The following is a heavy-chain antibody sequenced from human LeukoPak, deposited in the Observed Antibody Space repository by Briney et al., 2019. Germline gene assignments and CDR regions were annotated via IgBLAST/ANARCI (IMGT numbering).Heavy chain of an antibody. CDR2: IISDGSST. Sequence: GGSLRLSCAASGFTFGNHWMHWVRQTPGKGLVWVSRIISDGSSTSYADSVKGRFTISRDNAKNTLYLQMDSLRAEDTAVYYCARDGSLPDYWGQGTLVTVSS. J-gene: IGHJ4*02. CDR3: ARDGSLPDY. V-gene: IGHV3-74*01. CDR1: GFTFGNHW.